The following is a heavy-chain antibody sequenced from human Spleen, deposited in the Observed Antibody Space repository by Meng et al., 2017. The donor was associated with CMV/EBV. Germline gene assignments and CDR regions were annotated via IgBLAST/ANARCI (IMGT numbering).Heavy chain of an antibody. V-gene: IGHV4-59*01. CDR1: GDSLRSYY. D-gene: IGHD2-15*01. CDR3: AGGIVVRGTRFDH. CDR2: MYHTGIT. J-gene: IGHJ4*02. Sequence: SETLSLTCTVSGDSLRSYYWSWIRQSPGKGLEWLGYMYHTGITDYNPSFESRVTMSIDTSKNQFFLKMKSATAADTAVYYCAGGIVVRGTRFDHWGQGTLVTVSS.